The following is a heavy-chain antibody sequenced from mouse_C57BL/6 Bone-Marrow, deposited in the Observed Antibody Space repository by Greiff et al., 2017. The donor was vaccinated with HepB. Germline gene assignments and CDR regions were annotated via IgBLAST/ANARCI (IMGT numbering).Heavy chain of an antibody. V-gene: IGHV1-82*01. Sequence: QVQLQQSGPELVKPGASVKISCKASGYAFSSSWMNWVKQRPGKGLEWIGRIYPGDGDTNYNGKFKGKATLTADKSSSTAYMQLSSLTSEDSAVYFCARHDSNSWFAYWGQGTLVTVSA. J-gene: IGHJ3*01. CDR3: ARHDSNSWFAY. CDR2: IYPGDGDT. D-gene: IGHD2-5*01. CDR1: GYAFSSSW.